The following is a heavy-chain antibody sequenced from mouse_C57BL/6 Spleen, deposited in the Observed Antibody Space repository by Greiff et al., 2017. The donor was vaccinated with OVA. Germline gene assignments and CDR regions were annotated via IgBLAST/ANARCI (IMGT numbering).Heavy chain of an antibody. Sequence: QVQLKESGAELVRPGASVKLSCKASGYTFTDYYINWVKQRPGQGLEWIARIYPGSGNTSYNEKFKGKATLTAEKSSSTAYMQLSSLTSEDSAVYFGAREVRYGSSYEYFDVWGTGTTVTVSS. CDR1: GYTFTDYY. V-gene: IGHV1-76*01. CDR3: AREVRYGSSYEYFDV. J-gene: IGHJ1*03. CDR2: IYPGSGNT. D-gene: IGHD1-1*01.